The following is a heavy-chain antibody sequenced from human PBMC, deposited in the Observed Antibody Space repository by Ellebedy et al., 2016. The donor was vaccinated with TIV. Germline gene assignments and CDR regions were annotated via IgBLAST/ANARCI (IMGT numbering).Heavy chain of an antibody. CDR2: ISAYNGNT. V-gene: IGHV1-18*04. Sequence: ASVKVSCKASGYTFTGYYMHWVRQAPGQGLEWMGWISAYNGNTNYAQKLQGRVTMTTDTSTSTAYMELRSLRSDDTAVYYCARGLSAAPWYFDLWGRGTLVTVSS. CDR3: ARGLSAAPWYFDL. CDR1: GYTFTGYY. J-gene: IGHJ2*01. D-gene: IGHD2-15*01.